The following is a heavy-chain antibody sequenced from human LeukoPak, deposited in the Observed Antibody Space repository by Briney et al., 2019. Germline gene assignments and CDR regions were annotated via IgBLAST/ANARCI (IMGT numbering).Heavy chain of an antibody. CDR3: ARERGSPDAFDI. CDR2: INPSGGST. CDR1: GYTFTSYY. V-gene: IGHV1-46*01. J-gene: IGHJ3*02. Sequence: ASVKVSCKASGYTFTSYYMHWVRQAPGQGLEWMGIINPSGGSTSYAQKFQGRVTMTRDTSTSTVYMELSSLRCEDTAVYYCARERGSPDAFDIWGQGTMVTVSS. D-gene: IGHD3-10*01.